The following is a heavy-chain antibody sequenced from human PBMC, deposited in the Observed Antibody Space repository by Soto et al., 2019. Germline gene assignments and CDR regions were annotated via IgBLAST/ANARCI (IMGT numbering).Heavy chain of an antibody. Sequence: SETLSLTCAVSGGSISSGGYSWSWIRQPPGKGLEWIGYIYHSGSTYYNPSLKSRVTISVDRSKNQFSLKLSSVTAADTAVYYCARVLFDFGVVIDYWGQGTLVTVSS. CDR3: ARVLFDFGVVIDY. D-gene: IGHD3-3*01. CDR1: GGSISSGGYS. CDR2: IYHSGST. V-gene: IGHV4-30-2*01. J-gene: IGHJ4*02.